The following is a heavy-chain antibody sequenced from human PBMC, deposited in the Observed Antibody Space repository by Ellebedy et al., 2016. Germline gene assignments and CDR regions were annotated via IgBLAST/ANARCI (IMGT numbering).Heavy chain of an antibody. CDR1: GFFFSDHW. CDR2: IDREGGSI. Sequence: GGSLRLXXAASGFFFSDHWMHWVRQVPGKGLVWLARIDREGGSITYADSVKGRFTVSRDNSQNTLYLQVNSLRAEDAAVYFCARWGGRGYSSGWYSLYYFDSWGQGTLVTASS. J-gene: IGHJ4*02. CDR3: ARWGGRGYSSGWYSLYYFDS. V-gene: IGHV3-74*03. D-gene: IGHD6-19*01.